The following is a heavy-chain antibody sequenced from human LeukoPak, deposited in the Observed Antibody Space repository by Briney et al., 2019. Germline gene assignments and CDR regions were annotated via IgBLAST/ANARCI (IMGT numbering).Heavy chain of an antibody. CDR1: GGSISSYY. CDR3: ARGIAAAGDAFDI. D-gene: IGHD6-13*01. CDR2: IYYSGST. J-gene: IGHJ3*02. V-gene: IGHV4-59*01. Sequence: PSETLSLTCTVSGGSISSYYWSWIRQPPGKGLEWIGYIYYSGSTNYNPSLKSRVTISVDTSKNQFSLKLSSVTAADTAVYYCARGIAAAGDAFDIWGQGIMVTVSS.